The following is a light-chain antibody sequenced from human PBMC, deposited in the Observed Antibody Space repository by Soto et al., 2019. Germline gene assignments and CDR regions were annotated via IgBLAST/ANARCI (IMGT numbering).Light chain of an antibody. CDR3: QQRSNWPPLT. CDR1: QSVSSY. Sequence: EIVLTKSPATLSLSPGERATLSCRASQSVSSYLACYQQKPGQAPRLLIYDASNRATGIPARFSGSGSGTDFTLTNSSLEPEDFAVYYCQQRSNWPPLTFGGGTKVEIK. J-gene: IGKJ4*01. V-gene: IGKV3-11*01. CDR2: DAS.